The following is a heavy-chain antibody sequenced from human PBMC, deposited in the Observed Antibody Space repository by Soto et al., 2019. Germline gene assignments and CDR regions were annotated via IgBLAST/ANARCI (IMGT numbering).Heavy chain of an antibody. V-gene: IGHV3-30*04. J-gene: IGHJ6*02. CDR2: ISKDVRKQ. D-gene: IGHD6-13*01. Sequence: QVQLVESGGGVVQPGRSLRLSCAASGFTFSNHAMNWVRQAPGKGLDWVAAISKDVRKQYYADSVKGRFTISRDNSKDTLYLEMSSLRDEDTAVYYCAKVRGIGYYYFYGLDVWGQGTTVTVSS. CDR1: GFTFSNHA. CDR3: AKVRGIGYYYFYGLDV.